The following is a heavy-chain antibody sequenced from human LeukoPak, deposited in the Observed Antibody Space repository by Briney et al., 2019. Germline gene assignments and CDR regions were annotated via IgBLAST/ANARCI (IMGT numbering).Heavy chain of an antibody. CDR2: ISGSGGST. CDR3: ARGLPQHDVFDY. V-gene: IGHV3-23*01. Sequence: GGSLRLSCAASGFTFSSYAMSWVRQAPGKGLEWVSAISGSGGSTYYADSVKGRFIISRDTSKNTLYLQMNSLRAKDTAVYYCARGLPQHDVFDYWGQGTLVTVSS. J-gene: IGHJ4*02. D-gene: IGHD5/OR15-5a*01. CDR1: GFTFSSYA.